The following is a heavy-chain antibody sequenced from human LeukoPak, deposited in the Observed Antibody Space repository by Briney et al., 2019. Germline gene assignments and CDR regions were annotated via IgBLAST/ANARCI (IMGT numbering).Heavy chain of an antibody. CDR2: IYHSGST. CDR1: GGSISSDGYY. J-gene: IGHJ4*02. V-gene: IGHV4-30-2*01. Sequence: SQTLSLTCTVSGGSISSDGYYWSWIRQPPGKGLEWIGYIYHSGSTYYNPSLKSRVTISVDRSKNQFSLKLSSVTAADTAVYYCARGVWGVPAAIGGAFDYWGQGTLVTVSS. D-gene: IGHD2-2*01. CDR3: ARGVWGVPAAIGGAFDY.